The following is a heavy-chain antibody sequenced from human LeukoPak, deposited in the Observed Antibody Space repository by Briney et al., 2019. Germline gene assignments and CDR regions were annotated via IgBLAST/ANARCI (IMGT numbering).Heavy chain of an antibody. D-gene: IGHD5-24*01. V-gene: IGHV4-34*01. CDR3: AREEEQMARGLDP. CDR1: GGSFSGYY. CDR2: FNHSGST. Sequence: SETLSLTCAVYGGSFSGYYWSWIRQPPGKGLEWIGEFNHSGSTNYNPSLKSRVTISVDTSKNQFSLKLSSVTAADTAVYYCAREEEQMARGLDPWGQGALVTVSS. J-gene: IGHJ5*02.